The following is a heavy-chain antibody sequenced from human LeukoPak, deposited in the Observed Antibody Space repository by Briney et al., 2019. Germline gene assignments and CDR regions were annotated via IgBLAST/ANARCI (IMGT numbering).Heavy chain of an antibody. Sequence: SETLSRTCAVSGYSISSGYYWGWIRRPPGKGLEWIGSIYHSGSTYYNPSLKSRVTISVDTSKNQFSLKLSSVTAADTAVYYCARPICSSTSCSAFDYWGQGTLVTVSS. CDR2: IYHSGST. V-gene: IGHV4-38-2*01. D-gene: IGHD2-2*01. CDR1: GYSISSGYY. CDR3: ARPICSSTSCSAFDY. J-gene: IGHJ4*02.